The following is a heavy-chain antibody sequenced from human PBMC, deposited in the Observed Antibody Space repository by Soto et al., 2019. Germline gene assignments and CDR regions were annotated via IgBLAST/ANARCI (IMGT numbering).Heavy chain of an antibody. V-gene: IGHV4-59*01. CDR2: IYYSGST. D-gene: IGHD4-17*01. Sequence: SETLSLTCTVSGDSISSYYWSWIRQPPGKGLEWIGYIYYSGSTNYNPSLKSRVTVSVDTSKNQFSLKLSSVTAADTAVYYCARSNGDYEDYWSQGTLVTVS. CDR3: ARSNGDYEDY. J-gene: IGHJ4*02. CDR1: GDSISSYY.